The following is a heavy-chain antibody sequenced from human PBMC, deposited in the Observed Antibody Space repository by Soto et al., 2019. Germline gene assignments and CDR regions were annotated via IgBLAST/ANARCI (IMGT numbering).Heavy chain of an antibody. D-gene: IGHD6-6*01. CDR1: GFAFSSYS. V-gene: IGHV3-48*01. Sequence: GGSLRLSCAASGFAFSSYSMNWVRQAPGKGLEWVSYISSSSSTIYYADSVKGRFTISRDNAKNSLYLQMNSLRAEDTAVYYCAGAFYVYSSWEYFQHWGQGTLVTVSS. CDR3: AGAFYVYSSWEYFQH. J-gene: IGHJ1*01. CDR2: ISSSSSTI.